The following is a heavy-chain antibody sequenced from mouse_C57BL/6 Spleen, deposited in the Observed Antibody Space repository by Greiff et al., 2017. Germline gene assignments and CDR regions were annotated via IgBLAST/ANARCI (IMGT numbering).Heavy chain of an antibody. CDR2: IDPSDSYT. CDR3: ARNYYGSSWAMDY. V-gene: IGHV1-50*01. J-gene: IGHJ4*01. CDR1: GYTFTSYW. D-gene: IGHD1-1*01. Sequence: QVQLQQPGAELVKPGASVKLSCKASGYTFTSYWMQWVKQRPGQGLEWIGEIDPSDSYTNYNQKFKGKATLTVEKSSSTAYMQLSSLTSVDSAVYYCARNYYGSSWAMDYWGQGTSVTVSS.